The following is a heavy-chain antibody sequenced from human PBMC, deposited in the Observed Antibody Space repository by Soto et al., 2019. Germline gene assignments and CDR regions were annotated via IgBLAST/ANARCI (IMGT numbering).Heavy chain of an antibody. CDR1: GFTFSDHY. D-gene: IGHD2-15*01. CDR3: ARWHCSGGSCYSRAFDI. V-gene: IGHV3-72*01. Sequence: EVQLVESGGGLVQPGGSLRLSCAASGFTFSDHYMDWVRQAPGKGLEWVGRIRNKANSYTTEYAASVKGRFTISRDDSKNSLYLQMNSLRTEDTDVYYCARWHCSGGSCYSRAFDIWGHGTLVTVSS. J-gene: IGHJ3*02. CDR2: IRNKANSYTT.